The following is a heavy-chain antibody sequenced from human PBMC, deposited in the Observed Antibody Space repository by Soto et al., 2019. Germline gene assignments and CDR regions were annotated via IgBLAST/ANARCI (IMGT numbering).Heavy chain of an antibody. D-gene: IGHD2-21*02. V-gene: IGHV1-46*01. Sequence: QVQLMQSGAEVKKPGASVKVSCKASGNTFTNYYIHWVRQAPGQGLEWMGTINPSGGHTTYAQKFLGRVTMTRDTSTSTLYMELTSLISEYTAVYYCARGGPVVVVTAAVDYWGQGTLVTVSS. CDR3: ARGGPVVVVTAAVDY. CDR2: INPSGGHT. J-gene: IGHJ4*02. CDR1: GNTFTNYY.